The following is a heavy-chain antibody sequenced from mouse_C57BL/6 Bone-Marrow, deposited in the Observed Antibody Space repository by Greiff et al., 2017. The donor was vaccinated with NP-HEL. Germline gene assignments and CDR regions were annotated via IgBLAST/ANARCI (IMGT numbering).Heavy chain of an antibody. CDR3: ARVGDYDDYAMDY. Sequence: EVKLMESGGGLVKPGGSLKLSCAASGFTFSSYAMSWVRQTPEKRLEWVATISDGGSYTYYPDNVKGRFPISRDNAKNNLYLQMSHLKSEDTAMYYCARVGDYDDYAMDYWGQGTSVTVSS. J-gene: IGHJ4*01. V-gene: IGHV5-4*03. CDR2: ISDGGSYT. D-gene: IGHD2-4*01. CDR1: GFTFSSYA.